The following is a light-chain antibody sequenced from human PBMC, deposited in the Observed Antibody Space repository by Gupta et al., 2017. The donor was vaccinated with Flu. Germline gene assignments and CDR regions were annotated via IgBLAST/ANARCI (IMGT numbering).Light chain of an antibody. CDR2: KGI. J-gene: IGLJ1*01. V-gene: IGLV2-23*01. Sequence: QSALAQPASVSGSPGQSITISCAGTSSDVGSFDLVSWYQQYPGEAPKVMIYKGINRPSGVSNRFSASKSGNTASLTISGRQVEDEADYYCCSHAPGDTYVFGTGTKVTV. CDR3: CSHAPGDTYV. CDR1: SSDVGSFDL.